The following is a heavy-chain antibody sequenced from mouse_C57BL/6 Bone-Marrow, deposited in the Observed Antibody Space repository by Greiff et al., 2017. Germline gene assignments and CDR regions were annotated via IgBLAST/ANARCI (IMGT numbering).Heavy chain of an antibody. V-gene: IGHV1-81*01. J-gene: IGHJ1*03. CDR1: GYTFTSYG. CDR3: ARGAGGSSPRYWYFDV. Sequence: QVQLQQSGAELARPGASVKLSCKASGYTFTSYGISWVKQRTGQGLEWIGEIYPRSGNTYYNEKFTGTATLTADKSSSTAYMRLRRLASEDSAVYFCARGAGGSSPRYWYFDVWGTGTTVTVSS. D-gene: IGHD1-1*01. CDR2: IYPRSGNT.